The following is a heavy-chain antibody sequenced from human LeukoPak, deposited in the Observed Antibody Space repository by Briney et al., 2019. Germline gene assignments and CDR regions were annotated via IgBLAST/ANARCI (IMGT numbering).Heavy chain of an antibody. CDR1: GCTFSDYD. CDR2: IGTAGDT. CDR3: ARVAKERVGGVYYFDY. J-gene: IGHJ4*02. D-gene: IGHD1-1*01. V-gene: IGHV3-13*01. Sequence: PGRSLRLSCAASGCTFSDYDMHWVRQATGKGLEWVSAIGTAGDTYYTGSVKGRFTISRENAKNSLYLQMNSLRAGDTAVYYCARVAKERVGGVYYFDYWGQGTLVTVSS.